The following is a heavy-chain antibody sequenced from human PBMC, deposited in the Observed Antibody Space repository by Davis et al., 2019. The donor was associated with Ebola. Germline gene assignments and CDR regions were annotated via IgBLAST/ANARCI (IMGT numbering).Heavy chain of an antibody. J-gene: IGHJ4*02. CDR1: GGTFSSYA. CDR2: IIPILGIA. V-gene: IGHV1-69*04. Sequence: SVKVSCKASGGTFSSYAISWVRQAPGQGLEWMGRIIPILGIANYAQKFQGRVTITADKSTSTAYMELSSLRSEDTAVYYCARVYGDYEAYFDYWGQGTLVTVSS. CDR3: ARVYGDYEAYFDY. D-gene: IGHD5-12*01.